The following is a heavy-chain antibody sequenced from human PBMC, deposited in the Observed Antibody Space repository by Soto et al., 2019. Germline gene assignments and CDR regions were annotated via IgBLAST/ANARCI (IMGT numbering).Heavy chain of an antibody. D-gene: IGHD3-16*01. J-gene: IGHJ6*02. CDR1: GGSTTTGGLS. CDR3: ATPGGGYVYYGMDV. Sequence: PSESLSLTSAVSGGSTTTGGLSWSWIRQSPGKGLEWIGYIYHSGSTNYNPSLKSRVTISVDTSKNQFSLKLSSVTAADTAVYYCATPGGGYVYYGMDVWGQGTTVTVSS. V-gene: IGHV4-30-2*06. CDR2: IYHSGST.